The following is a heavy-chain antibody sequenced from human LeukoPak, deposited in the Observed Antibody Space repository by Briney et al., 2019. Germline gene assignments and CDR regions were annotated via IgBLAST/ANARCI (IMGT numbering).Heavy chain of an antibody. CDR2: INPNSGDT. V-gene: IGHV1-2*02. CDR3: ARTSSTTVVTSH. CDR1: GYTFTGYY. D-gene: IGHD4-23*01. Sequence: ASVKVSCKASGYTFTGYYMHSVRQAPGQGLECMGWINPNSGDTYYAQKFQGRVTMTRDTSINTAYMELSSLRSDDTAMYYCARTSSTTVVTSHWGQGTLVTVSS. J-gene: IGHJ4*02.